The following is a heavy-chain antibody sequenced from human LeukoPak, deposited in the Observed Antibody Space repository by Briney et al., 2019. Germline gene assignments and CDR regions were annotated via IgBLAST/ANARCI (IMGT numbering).Heavy chain of an antibody. CDR2: IRSKADGGTT. CDR3: TTDQFLRSTTYYGMDV. CDR1: GFTFSNAW. J-gene: IGHJ6*02. V-gene: IGHV3-15*07. Sequence: GGSLGLSCAASGFTFSNAWMNWVRQAPGKGLEWVGHIRSKADGGTTDYAAPVKGRFTISRDDSKNTLYLQMNSLKTEDTALYYCTTDQFLRSTTYYGMDVWGQGTTVTVSS. D-gene: IGHD5-12*01.